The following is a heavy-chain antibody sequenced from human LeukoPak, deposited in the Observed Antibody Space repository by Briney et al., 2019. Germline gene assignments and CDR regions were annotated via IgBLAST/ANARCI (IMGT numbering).Heavy chain of an antibody. D-gene: IGHD3-10*01. CDR2: IIPIFGTA. Sequence: SVKVSCKASGGTFSSYAISWVQQAPGQGLEWMGGIIPIFGTANYAQKFQGRVTITADESTSTAYMELSSLRSEDTAVYYCARGAVRGVIVDYYYYGMDVWGQGTTVTVSS. J-gene: IGHJ6*02. CDR3: ARGAVRGVIVDYYYYGMDV. CDR1: GGTFSSYA. V-gene: IGHV1-69*13.